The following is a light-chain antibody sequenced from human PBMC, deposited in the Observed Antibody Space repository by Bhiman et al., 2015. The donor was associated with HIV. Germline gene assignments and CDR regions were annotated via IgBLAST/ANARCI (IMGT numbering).Light chain of an antibody. V-gene: IGLV2-11*01. Sequence: QSALTQPRSVSGSPGQSVRISCTGTTSDVGGYVYVSWYQHHPGRAPKLIVYDVTKRPSGVPERFSGSKSGNTASLTISGLQAEDEGDYYCCSYAGRYTWVFGGGTTVTVL. J-gene: IGLJ3*02. CDR2: DVT. CDR1: TSDVGGYVY. CDR3: CSYAGRYTWV.